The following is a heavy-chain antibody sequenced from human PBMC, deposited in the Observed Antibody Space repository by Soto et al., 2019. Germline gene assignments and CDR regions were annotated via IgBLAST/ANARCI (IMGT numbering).Heavy chain of an antibody. CDR2: ISYLGTKT. Sequence: QVQLVESGGGVVQPGMSLRLSRADSGFTFSESAMPWVRQAPGKGLEWVALISYLGTKTDYADSVKGRFTISRDNFKKTVSLQMESLRAEDSAVYFCARTDTGGTYFEFWGRGTLVTVSS. D-gene: IGHD3-16*01. CDR3: ARTDTGGTYFEF. V-gene: IGHV3-30*04. CDR1: GFTFSESA. J-gene: IGHJ4*02.